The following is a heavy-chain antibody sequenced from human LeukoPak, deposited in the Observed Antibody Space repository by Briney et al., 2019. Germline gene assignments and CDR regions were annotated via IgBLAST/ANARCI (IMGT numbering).Heavy chain of an antibody. Sequence: PGGSLRLSCAASGFTFGSYVMCWVRQAPGKGPEWVSAISGDGGTYYADSVKGRFTISRDNSKNTLYLQMNSLGGEDTALYYCARYCGAASCYSGFDYWGQGTLATVAS. D-gene: IGHD2-15*01. CDR1: GFTFGSYV. V-gene: IGHV3-23*01. CDR3: ARYCGAASCYSGFDY. CDR2: ISGDGGT. J-gene: IGHJ4*02.